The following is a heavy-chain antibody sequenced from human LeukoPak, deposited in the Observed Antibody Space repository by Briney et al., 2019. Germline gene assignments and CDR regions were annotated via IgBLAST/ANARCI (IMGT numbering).Heavy chain of an antibody. D-gene: IGHD4-23*01. J-gene: IGHJ4*02. CDR2: IDRDGSRI. V-gene: IGHV3-74*01. CDR1: GFTFSSYW. Sequence: GGSLRLSCAVSGFTFSSYWMHWVRQAPGKGLVWVSRIDRDGSRINYADSVKGRFTIFRDNGKNTLFLQMNSLRAEDAAVYYCVRGNDYGGPHYWGQGTLVTVSS. CDR3: VRGNDYGGPHY.